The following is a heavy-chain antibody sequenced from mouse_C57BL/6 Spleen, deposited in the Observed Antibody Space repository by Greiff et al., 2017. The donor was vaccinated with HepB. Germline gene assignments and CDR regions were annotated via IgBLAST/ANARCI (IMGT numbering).Heavy chain of an antibody. CDR2: ISSGSSTI. CDR1: GFTFSDYG. Sequence: EVQLVESGGGLVKPGGSLKLSCAASGFTFSDYGMHWVRQAPEKGLEWVAYISSGSSTIYYADTVKGRFTISRDNAKNTLFLQMHSLRSEDTAMYYCACGEGFAYWGQGTLVTVSA. V-gene: IGHV5-17*01. CDR3: ACGEGFAY. J-gene: IGHJ3*01.